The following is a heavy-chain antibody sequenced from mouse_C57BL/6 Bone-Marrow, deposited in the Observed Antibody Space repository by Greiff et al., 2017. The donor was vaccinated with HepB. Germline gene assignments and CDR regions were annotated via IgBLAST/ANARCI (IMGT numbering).Heavy chain of an antibody. V-gene: IGHV1-55*01. D-gene: IGHD2-1*01. Sequence: VKLQQPGAELVKPGASVKMSCKASGYTFTSYWITWVKQRPGQGLEWIGDIYPGSGSTNYNEKFKSKATLTVDTSSSTAYMQLSSLTSEDSAVYYCARHYYGNYYFDYWGQGTTLTVSS. CDR3: ARHYYGNYYFDY. CDR1: GYTFTSYW. CDR2: IYPGSGST. J-gene: IGHJ2*01.